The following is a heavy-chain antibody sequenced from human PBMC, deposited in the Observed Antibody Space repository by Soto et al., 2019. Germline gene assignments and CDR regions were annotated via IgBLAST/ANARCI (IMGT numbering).Heavy chain of an antibody. J-gene: IGHJ5*02. D-gene: IGHD2-2*01. CDR2: ITAGDAKP. CDR3: ARDLYSSSWFWFDP. Sequence: QVQLVQSGADVKKPGASVKISCKASGYNFTQYRIHWVRQAPGQRLEWMGWITAGDAKPEYSQKFQGRVTISRDISATTVYLDLDSLRSEDTAVYYCARDLYSSSWFWFDPWGRGTQVIVSS. CDR1: GYNFTQYR. V-gene: IGHV1-3*01.